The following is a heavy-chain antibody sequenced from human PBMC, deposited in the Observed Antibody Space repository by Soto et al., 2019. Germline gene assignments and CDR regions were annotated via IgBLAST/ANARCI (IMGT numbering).Heavy chain of an antibody. CDR2: IYYSGST. CDR3: ARVVHYNWFDP. J-gene: IGHJ5*02. V-gene: IGHV4-59*01. CDR1: GGSISSYY. Sequence: PSETLSLTCTVSGGSISSYYCSWIRQPPGKGLEWIGYIYYSGSTNYNPSLKSRVTISVDTSKNQFSLKLSSVTAADTAVYYCARVVHYNWFDPWGQGTLVTVSS.